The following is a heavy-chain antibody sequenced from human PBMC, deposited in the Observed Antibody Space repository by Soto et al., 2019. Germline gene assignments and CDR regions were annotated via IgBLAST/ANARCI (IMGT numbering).Heavy chain of an antibody. CDR3: VKVPYYDFWSGYPKNAFDI. V-gene: IGHV3-64D*06. CDR2: ISSNGGST. J-gene: IGHJ3*02. CDR1: GFTFSSYA. Sequence: AGGSLRLSCSASGFTFSSYAMHWVRQAPGKGLEYVSAISSNGGSTYYADSVKGRFTISRDNSKNTLYLQMSSLRAEDTAVYYCVKVPYYDFWSGYPKNAFDIWGQGTMVTISS. D-gene: IGHD3-3*01.